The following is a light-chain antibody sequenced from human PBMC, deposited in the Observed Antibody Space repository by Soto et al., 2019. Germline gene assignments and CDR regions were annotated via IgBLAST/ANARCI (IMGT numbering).Light chain of an antibody. CDR2: GTS. CDR3: QQYGSSPPRIT. J-gene: IGKJ3*01. V-gene: IGKV3-20*01. CDR1: QSVSSSY. Sequence: EIVLTQSPGTLSLSPGERATLSCRASQSVSSSYLAWYQQKPDQAPRLLIYGTSSRATGIPDRFSGSGSGTDFTLTISRLEPEDFALYYCQQYGSSPPRITFGPGTKGDIK.